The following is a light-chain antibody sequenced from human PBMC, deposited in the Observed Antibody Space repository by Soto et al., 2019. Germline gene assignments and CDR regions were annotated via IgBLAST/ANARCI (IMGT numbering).Light chain of an antibody. CDR2: AAS. CDR1: QSISNW. J-gene: IGKJ5*01. V-gene: IGKV1-12*01. CDR3: QQGDSFPIT. Sequence: DIQMTQSPSSVSASVGDRVTITCRASQSISNWLAWYQQKPGTVPRLLMYAASSLQDGVPSRFSGSGVGTEFTLTITSLQPEDFGTYYCQQGDSFPITFGQGTRLEIK.